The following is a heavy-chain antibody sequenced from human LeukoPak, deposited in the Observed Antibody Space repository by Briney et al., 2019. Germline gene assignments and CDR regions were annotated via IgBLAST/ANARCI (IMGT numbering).Heavy chain of an antibody. CDR2: ISAYNGNT. CDR3: ARYGDSSSFRTYRH. Sequence: ASVKVSCKASGYTFTSYYMHWVRQAPGQGLEWMGWISAYNGNTNYAQKLQGRVTMTTDTSTSTAYMELRSLRSDDTAVYYCARYGDSSSFRTYRHWGQGTLVTVSS. J-gene: IGHJ4*02. D-gene: IGHD6-6*01. CDR1: GYTFTSYY. V-gene: IGHV1-18*04.